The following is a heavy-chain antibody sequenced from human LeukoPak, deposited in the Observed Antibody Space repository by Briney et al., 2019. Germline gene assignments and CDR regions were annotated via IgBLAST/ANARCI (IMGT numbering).Heavy chain of an antibody. CDR1: GFTFSSYW. V-gene: IGHV3-7*01. J-gene: IGHJ4*02. CDR3: AREYCSGGSCYHDY. CDR2: IKKDGSEK. Sequence: GGSLRLSCAASGFTFSSYWMSWVRQAQGKGLEWVANIKKDGSEKYYVDSVKGRFTISRDNAKNSLYLQMNSLRAEDTAVYYCAREYCSGGSCYHDYWGQGTLVTVSS. D-gene: IGHD2-15*01.